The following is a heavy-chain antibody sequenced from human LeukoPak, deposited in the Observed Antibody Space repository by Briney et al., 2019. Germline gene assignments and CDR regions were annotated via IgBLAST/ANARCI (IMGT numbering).Heavy chain of an antibody. J-gene: IGHJ5*02. Sequence: ASVKVSCKASGGTFGSYAISWVRQAPGQGLEWMGGIIPIFGTANYAQKFQGRVTITTDESTSTAYMELSSLRSEDTAVHYCATIHSGSTNWFDPWGQGTLVTVSS. CDR2: IIPIFGTA. V-gene: IGHV1-69*05. CDR1: GGTFGSYA. CDR3: ATIHSGSTNWFDP. D-gene: IGHD2-15*01.